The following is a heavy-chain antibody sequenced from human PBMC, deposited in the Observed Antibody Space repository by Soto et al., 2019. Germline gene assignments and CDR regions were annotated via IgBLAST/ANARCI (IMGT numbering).Heavy chain of an antibody. Sequence: QVQLVESGGGLVKPGGSLRLSCAASGFTFSGYYMSWIRQAPGKGLEWVSYISSSDNIIYYADSVKGRFTISRDNAKNSLYLQMNSLRAEDTAVYYCARDLGYYDSSGYFDYWGQGTLLTVSS. CDR2: ISSSDNII. CDR3: ARDLGYYDSSGYFDY. J-gene: IGHJ4*02. D-gene: IGHD3-22*01. CDR1: GFTFSGYY. V-gene: IGHV3-11*01.